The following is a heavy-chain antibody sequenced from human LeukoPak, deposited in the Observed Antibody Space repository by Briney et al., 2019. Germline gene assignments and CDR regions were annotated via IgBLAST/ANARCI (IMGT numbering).Heavy chain of an antibody. V-gene: IGHV1-2*02. CDR1: GYTFTGYY. CDR2: INPNSGGT. CDR3: ARAISSGYQLEEDAFDI. Sequence: ASVRVSCKASGYTFTGYYMHWVRQAPGQGLEWMGWINPNSGGTNYAQKLQGRVTMTTDTSTSTAYMELRSLRSDDTAVYYCARAISSGYQLEEDAFDIWGQGTMVTVSS. J-gene: IGHJ3*02. D-gene: IGHD3-22*01.